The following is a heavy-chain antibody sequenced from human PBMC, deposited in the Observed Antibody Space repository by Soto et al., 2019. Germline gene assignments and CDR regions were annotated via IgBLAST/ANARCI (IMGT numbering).Heavy chain of an antibody. CDR3: TSRRDLTLVDPLDY. Sequence: GGALRLSCAASGFTFSDSAMHWVRQASGKGREWGGRIRNKGNNYATAYTASVKARFTISNDDSMNPVYLQIISLKIDDTAVYSCTSRRDLTLVDPLDYWGLGTLVTVSS. J-gene: IGHJ4*02. CDR2: IRNKGNNYAT. V-gene: IGHV3-73*01. CDR1: GFTFSDSA. D-gene: IGHD2-21*01.